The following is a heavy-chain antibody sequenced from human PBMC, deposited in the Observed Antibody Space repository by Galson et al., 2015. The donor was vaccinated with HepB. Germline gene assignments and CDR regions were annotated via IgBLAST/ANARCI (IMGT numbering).Heavy chain of an antibody. CDR3: ASGGMTTVFGYYYYALDV. CDR1: GFTFSSYT. V-gene: IGHV3-30*04. J-gene: IGHJ6*02. D-gene: IGHD4-17*01. Sequence: SLRLSCAASGFTFSSYTMHWVRQAPGKGPEWVATILYDGSNKSYADSVKGRFTISRDNSKNTLYLQMNSLRTEDTAVFYCASGGMTTVFGYYYYALDVWGQGTTVTVSS. CDR2: ILYDGSNK.